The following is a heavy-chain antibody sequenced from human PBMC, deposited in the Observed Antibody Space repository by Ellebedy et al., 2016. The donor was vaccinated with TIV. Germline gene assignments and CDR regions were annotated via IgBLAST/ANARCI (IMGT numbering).Heavy chain of an antibody. CDR1: GGSISSSY. CDR2: FYYSRGT. CDR3: ARGPDCSGGSCHVDY. Sequence: MPSETLSLTCTVSGGSISSSYWSWIRQPPGKGLEWIGHFYYSRGTKYNPSLKSRVTISLDTSKNQLSLKLTSVTAADTAVYYCARGPDCSGGSCHVDYWGQGTLVTVSS. D-gene: IGHD2-15*01. J-gene: IGHJ4*02. V-gene: IGHV4-59*01.